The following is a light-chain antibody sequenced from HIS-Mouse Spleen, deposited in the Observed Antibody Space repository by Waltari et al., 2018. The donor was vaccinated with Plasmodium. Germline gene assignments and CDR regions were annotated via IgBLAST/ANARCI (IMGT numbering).Light chain of an antibody. CDR1: DSPKKY. CDR2: EDS. Sequence: SYELTQPPPVSVSPGPTARITCSGADSPKKYIALYQQKSGQAPVLVIYEDSKRPSGIPERFSGSSSGTMATLTISGAQVEDEADYYCYSTDSSGNHRVFGGGTKLTVL. V-gene: IGLV3-10*01. J-gene: IGLJ2*01. CDR3: YSTDSSGNHRV.